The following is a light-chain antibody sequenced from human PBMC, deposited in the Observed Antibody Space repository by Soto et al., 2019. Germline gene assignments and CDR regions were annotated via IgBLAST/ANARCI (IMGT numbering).Light chain of an antibody. CDR1: QRVSSSH. CDR2: GAS. CDR3: QQYHNSILM. Sequence: ENVLTQSPGTLSLSPGERATLSCRAGQRVSSSHLAWYQQKPGQAPRLLMYGASSRATGIPDRFSGGGSGADFTLTISRLEPEDFGVYYCQQYHNSILMFGQGTKVDI. J-gene: IGKJ1*01. V-gene: IGKV3-20*01.